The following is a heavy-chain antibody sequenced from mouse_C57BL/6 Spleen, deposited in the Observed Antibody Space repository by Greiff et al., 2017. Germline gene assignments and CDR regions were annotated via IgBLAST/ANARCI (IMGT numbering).Heavy chain of an antibody. V-gene: IGHV1-61*01. CDR3: ARPDYGSSLFAY. D-gene: IGHD1-1*01. J-gene: IGHJ3*01. CDR1: GYTFTSYW. CDR2: IYPSDSET. Sequence: VQLQQPGAELVRPGSSVKLSCKASGYTFTSYWMDWVKQRPGQGLEWIGNIYPSDSETHYNQKFKDKATLTVDKSSSTAYMQLSSLTSEDSAVYYFARPDYGSSLFAYWGQGTLVTVSA.